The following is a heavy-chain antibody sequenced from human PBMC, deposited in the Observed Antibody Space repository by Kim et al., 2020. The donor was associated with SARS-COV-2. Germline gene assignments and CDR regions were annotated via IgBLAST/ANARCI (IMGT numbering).Heavy chain of an antibody. Sequence: GGSLRLSCAASGFTFSSYSMNWVRQAPGKGLEWVSYISSSSTIYYADSVKGRFTISRDNAKNSLYLQMNSLRDEDTAVYYCARDFAHSYGRDFDYWGQGT. D-gene: IGHD5-18*01. CDR3: ARDFAHSYGRDFDY. CDR1: GFTFSSYS. V-gene: IGHV3-48*02. J-gene: IGHJ4*02. CDR2: ISSSSTI.